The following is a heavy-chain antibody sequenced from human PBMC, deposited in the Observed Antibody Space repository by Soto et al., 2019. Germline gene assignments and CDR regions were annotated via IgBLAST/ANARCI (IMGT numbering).Heavy chain of an antibody. CDR2: MNPNSGNT. CDR1: GYTFTSYD. J-gene: IGHJ4*02. D-gene: IGHD2-15*01. V-gene: IGHV1-8*01. CDR3: ARQGWWCSGGSCYLDY. Sequence: QVQLVQSGAEVKKPGASVKISCKASGYTFTSYDINWVRQATGQGLEWMGWMNPNSGNTGYAQKFQGRVTMTRNTSISTAYMELSSLRSEDTAVYYCARQGWWCSGGSCYLDYWGQGTLVTVSS.